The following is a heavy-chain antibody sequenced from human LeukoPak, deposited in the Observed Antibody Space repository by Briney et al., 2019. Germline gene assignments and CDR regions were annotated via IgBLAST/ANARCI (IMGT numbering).Heavy chain of an antibody. CDR1: GGSISSSSYY. J-gene: IGHJ4*02. D-gene: IGHD5-18*01. Sequence: PSETLSLSCTVSGGSISSSSYYWGWIRQPPGKGLERIGSIYYSGSTYYNPSLKSRVTISVDTSKNQFSLKLSSVTAADTAVYYCASRGYSYGYLFDYWGQGTLVTVSS. CDR3: ASRGYSYGYLFDY. V-gene: IGHV4-39*01. CDR2: IYYSGST.